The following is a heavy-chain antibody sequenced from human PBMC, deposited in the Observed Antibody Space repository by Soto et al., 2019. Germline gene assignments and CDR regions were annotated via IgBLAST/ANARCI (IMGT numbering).Heavy chain of an antibody. CDR3: ARSRRVLRFLEWSINYYYYSGMDV. Sequence: SETLSLTCTVSGGSISSSSYYWGWIRQPPGKGLEWIGSIYYSGSTYYNPSLKSRVTISVDTSKNQLSLKLSSVTAADTSVYYCARSRRVLRFLEWSINYYYYSGMDVGGQGTTVTVSS. CDR2: IYYSGST. J-gene: IGHJ6*02. CDR1: GGSISSSSYY. D-gene: IGHD3-3*01. V-gene: IGHV4-39*01.